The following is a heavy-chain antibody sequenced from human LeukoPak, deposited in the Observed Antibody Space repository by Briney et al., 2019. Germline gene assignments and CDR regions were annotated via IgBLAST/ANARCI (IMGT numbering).Heavy chain of an antibody. CDR3: ARGPVGTVRSRGTWFDY. CDR1: GFTFSSYA. CDR2: ISSNGGST. Sequence: PGGSLRLSCAASGFTFSSYAMHWVRQAPEKGLEYVSAISSNGGSTYYANSVKGRFTISRDNSKNTLYLQMGSLRAEDMAVYYCARGPVGTVRSRGTWFDYWGQGTLVTVSS. V-gene: IGHV3-64*01. J-gene: IGHJ4*02. D-gene: IGHD4-17*01.